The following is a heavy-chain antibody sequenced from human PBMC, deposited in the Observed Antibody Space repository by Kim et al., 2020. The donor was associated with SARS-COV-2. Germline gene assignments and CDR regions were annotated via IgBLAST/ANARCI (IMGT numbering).Heavy chain of an antibody. CDR3: ARGVRYSDSGSYWCFDP. V-gene: IGHV4-4*02. D-gene: IGHD3-10*01. Sequence: SETLSLTCVVSGGSIRTTDWWSWVRQSPGKGLEWIAEIYHSGSANYNPALRGRVTISVDTSKNQFSLNLNSVTAADTAVYYCARGVRYSDSGSYWCFDPWRQGTLVTVSS. CDR2: IYHSGSA. CDR1: GGSIRTTDW. J-gene: IGHJ5*02.